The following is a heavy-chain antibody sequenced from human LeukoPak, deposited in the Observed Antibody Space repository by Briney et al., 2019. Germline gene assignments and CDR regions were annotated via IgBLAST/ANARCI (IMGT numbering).Heavy chain of an antibody. D-gene: IGHD6-19*01. Sequence: PGGSLRLSCAASGFTFSSYGMHWVRQAPGKGLEWVAVIWYDGSNKYYADSVKGRFTISRDNSKNTLYLQMNSLRAEDTAVYYCARDHASSSGSPFLLYWGQGTLVTVSS. V-gene: IGHV3-33*01. CDR2: IWYDGSNK. CDR3: ARDHASSSGSPFLLY. J-gene: IGHJ4*02. CDR1: GFTFSSYG.